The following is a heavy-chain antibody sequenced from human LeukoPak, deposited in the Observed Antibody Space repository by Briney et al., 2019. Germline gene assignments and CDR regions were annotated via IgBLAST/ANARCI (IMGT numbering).Heavy chain of an antibody. CDR1: GFTFTSYW. CDR2: VNSDGSRT. V-gene: IGHV3-74*01. D-gene: IGHD4-23*01. CDR3: ARDLTVVTIDY. J-gene: IGHJ4*02. Sequence: GGSLRLSCAASGFTFTSYWMHWVRQAPGKGLVWVSRVNSDGSRTSYADSVKGRFTISRDNAKNTLYLQMNSLRAEDTAVYYCARDLTVVTIDYWGQGTLVTVSS.